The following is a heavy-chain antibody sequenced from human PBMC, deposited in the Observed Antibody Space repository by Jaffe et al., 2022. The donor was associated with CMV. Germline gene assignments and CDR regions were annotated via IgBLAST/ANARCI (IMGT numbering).Heavy chain of an antibody. CDR3: ARAGVYRYFNWFDP. V-gene: IGHV4-59*01. CDR2: IYYSGST. J-gene: IGHJ5*02. D-gene: IGHD6-13*01. CDR1: GGSISSYY. Sequence: QVQLQESGPGLVKPSETLSLTCTVSGGSISSYYWSWIRQPPGKGLEWIGYIYYSGSTNYNPSLKSRVTISVDTSKNQFSLKLSSVTAADTAVYYCARAGVYRYFNWFDPWGQGTLVTVSS.